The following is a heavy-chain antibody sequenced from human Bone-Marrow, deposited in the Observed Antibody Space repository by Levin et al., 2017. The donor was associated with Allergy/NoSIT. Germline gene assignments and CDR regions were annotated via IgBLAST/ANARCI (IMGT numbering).Heavy chain of an antibody. Sequence: GGSLRLSCAASGFTFSSYWMHWVRQAPGKGLVWVSRINSDGSNKNYADSVKGRFTISRDNAKNTLYLQMNSLRAEDTAVYYCARALIVGATAGGDYWGQGILVTVSS. CDR2: INSDGSNK. D-gene: IGHD1-26*01. V-gene: IGHV3-74*01. CDR3: ARALIVGATAGGDY. J-gene: IGHJ4*02. CDR1: GFTFSSYW.